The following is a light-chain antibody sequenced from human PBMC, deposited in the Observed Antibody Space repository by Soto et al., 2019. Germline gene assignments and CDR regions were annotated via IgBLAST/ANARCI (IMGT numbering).Light chain of an antibody. J-gene: IGKJ1*01. CDR1: HSISSS. Sequence: IRMARSHTPLSASLSSIFTVTCRASHSISSSLDWYQQKPGKAPKLLIYDASNLETGVPSRFSGSGSGTDFTFTISSLQPEDIATYYCQQSYITPLTFGQGTKVDIK. CDR2: DAS. CDR3: QQSYITPLT. V-gene: IGKV1-33*01.